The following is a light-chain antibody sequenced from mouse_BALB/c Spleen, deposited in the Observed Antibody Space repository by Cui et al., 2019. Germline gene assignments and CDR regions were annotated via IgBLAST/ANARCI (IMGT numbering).Light chain of an antibody. V-gene: IGKV6-25*01. J-gene: IGKJ5*01. CDR1: QDVSTA. CDR3: QQHYSTPLT. Sequence: DIVMTQSHKSMSTSVGDRVSITCKASQDVSTAVAWYQQEPGQSPKLLIYWASTRHTGVPDRFTGSGSGTDYTLTISSVQAEDLALYYCQQHYSTPLTFGAGTKLELK. CDR2: WAS.